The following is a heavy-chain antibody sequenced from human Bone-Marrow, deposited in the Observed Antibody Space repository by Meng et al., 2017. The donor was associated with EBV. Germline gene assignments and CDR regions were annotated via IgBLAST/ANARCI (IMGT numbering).Heavy chain of an antibody. V-gene: IGHV1-3*04. J-gene: IGHJ5*02. CDR2: SNMCNGKT. D-gene: IGHD6-19*01. CDR3: ARDRSGDSRNIDP. CDR1: GKTYSTYA. Sequence: RLVRRWDTVKNPGAPGKVPGMASGKTYSTYAIHWMPQDPAQGREWMGRSNMCNGKTKHSQEWQERRTITTDTTASKDYMALRRLRPPDTAVYYCARDRSGDSRNIDPWGQGTLVTVSS.